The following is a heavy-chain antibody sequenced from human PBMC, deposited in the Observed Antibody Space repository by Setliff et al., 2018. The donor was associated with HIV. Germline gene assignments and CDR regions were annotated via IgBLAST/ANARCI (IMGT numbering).Heavy chain of an antibody. CDR3: ARDSASPLYSGIYYAISFFDY. D-gene: IGHD1-26*01. J-gene: IGHJ4*02. CDR1: GFTFSTYN. V-gene: IGHV3-48*01. Sequence: GGSLRLSCAASGFTFSTYNMNWVRQAPGKELEWLSYITGSTTIMYYADSVRDRFTISRDNAKNLLYLQMNSLRPEDTAVYYCARDSASPLYSGIYYAISFFDYWGQGSLVTVSS. CDR2: ITGSTTIM.